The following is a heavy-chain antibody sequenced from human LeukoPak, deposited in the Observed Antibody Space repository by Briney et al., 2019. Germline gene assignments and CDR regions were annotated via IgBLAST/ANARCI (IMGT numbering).Heavy chain of an antibody. V-gene: IGHV4-30-4*01. D-gene: IGHD3-10*01. CDR2: IYYSGST. Sequence: SQTLSLTCTVSGGSISSGDYYWSWLRQPPGKGLEWIGYIYYSGSTYYNPSLKSRVTISVDTSKNQFSLKLSSVTAADTAVYYCARQLSGSYYKLNWFDPWGQGTLVTVSS. CDR3: ARQLSGSYYKLNWFDP. J-gene: IGHJ5*02. CDR1: GGSISSGDYY.